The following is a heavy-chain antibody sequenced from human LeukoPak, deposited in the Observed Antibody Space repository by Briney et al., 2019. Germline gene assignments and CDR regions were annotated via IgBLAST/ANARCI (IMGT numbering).Heavy chain of an antibody. V-gene: IGHV4-59*08. CDR1: GGSISSYY. CDR3: ARHLVPYGHDY. J-gene: IGHJ4*02. CDR2: IYYSGST. D-gene: IGHD2-8*01. Sequence: SETLSLTCTVSGGSISSYYWSWIRQPPGKGPEWIGYIYYSGSTNYNPSLKSRVTISVDTSKNQLSLKLSSVTAADTAVYYCARHLVPYGHDYWGQGTLVTVSS.